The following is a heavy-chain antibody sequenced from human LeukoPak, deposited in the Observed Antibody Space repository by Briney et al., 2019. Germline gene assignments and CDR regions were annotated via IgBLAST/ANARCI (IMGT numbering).Heavy chain of an antibody. D-gene: IGHD5-18*01. CDR3: ARNLNTADDY. V-gene: IGHV3-48*01. CDR1: GFTFSDSS. J-gene: IGHJ4*02. Sequence: GGSLRLSCTVSGFTFSDSSMKWVRQAPGKELEWLSYISSSSTTIYYADSVKGRFTISRDDAKNSLYLQMNSPRAEDTAVYYCARNLNTADDYWGQGILVTVSS. CDR2: ISSSSTTI.